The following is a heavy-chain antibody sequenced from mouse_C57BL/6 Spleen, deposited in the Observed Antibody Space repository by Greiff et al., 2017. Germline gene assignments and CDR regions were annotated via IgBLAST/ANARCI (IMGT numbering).Heavy chain of an antibody. CDR2: IYPSDSET. V-gene: IGHV1-61*01. J-gene: IGHJ2*01. Sequence: VQLQQPGAELVRPGSSVKLSCKASGYTFTSYWMEWVKQRPGQGLEWIGNIYPSDSETHYNQKFKDKATLTVDKSSSTAYMQLSSLTSEDSAVYYCARGGDYLDYWGQGTTLTVSS. CDR1: GYTFTSYW. CDR3: ARGGDYLDY. D-gene: IGHD2-4*01.